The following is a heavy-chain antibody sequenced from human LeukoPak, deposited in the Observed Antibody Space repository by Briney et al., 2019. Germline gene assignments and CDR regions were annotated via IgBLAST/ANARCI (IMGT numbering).Heavy chain of an antibody. V-gene: IGHV1-69*05. D-gene: IGHD2-2*01. CDR1: GGTFSSYA. J-gene: IGHJ3*02. CDR3: ASTGNLGYCSSTSCFDDAFDI. Sequence: SVKVSCKASGGTFSSYAISWVRQAPGQGLEWMGRIILIFGTANYAQKFQGRVTITTDESTSTAYMELSNQRSDDTAVYYCASTGNLGYCSSTSCFDDAFDIWGQGTMVTVSS. CDR2: IILIFGTA.